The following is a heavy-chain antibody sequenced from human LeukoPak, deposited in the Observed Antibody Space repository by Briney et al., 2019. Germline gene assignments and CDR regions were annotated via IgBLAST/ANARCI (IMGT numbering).Heavy chain of an antibody. CDR2: IYYSGST. CDR1: GGSISSYY. CDR3: ARTVCSSTSCWFDY. V-gene: IGHV4-59*01. D-gene: IGHD2-2*01. Sequence: NPSETLSLTCTVSGGSISSYYWSWIRQPPGKGLEWIGYIYYSGSTNYNPSLKSRVTISVDTSKNQFSLKLSSVTAADTAVYYCARTVCSSTSCWFDYWGQGTLVNVSS. J-gene: IGHJ4*02.